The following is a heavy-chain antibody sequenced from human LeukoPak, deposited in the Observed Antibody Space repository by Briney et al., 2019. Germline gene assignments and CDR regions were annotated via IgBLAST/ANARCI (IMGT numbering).Heavy chain of an antibody. D-gene: IGHD1/OR15-1a*01. V-gene: IGHV3-23*01. CDR2: ISGSGGST. Sequence: PGGSLRLSCAASGFTFSSYAMSWVRQAPGKGLEWVSAISGSGGSTYYADSVKGRFTISRDNAKNSLYLQMNSLRAEDTALYYCAKDYLRWEQGNFCFDYWGQGTLVTVSS. CDR1: GFTFSSYA. J-gene: IGHJ4*02. CDR3: AKDYLRWEQGNFCFDY.